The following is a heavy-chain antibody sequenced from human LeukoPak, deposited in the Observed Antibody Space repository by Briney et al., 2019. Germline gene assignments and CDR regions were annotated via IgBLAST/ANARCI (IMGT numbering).Heavy chain of an antibody. D-gene: IGHD3-10*01. CDR1: GFTFSKYP. CDR3: AKEAGWVGSSIT. V-gene: IGHV3-30-3*01. J-gene: IGHJ4*02. Sequence: GGSLRLSCAASGFTFSKYPMHWVRQAPGKGLEWVAVISYDVGSNTYYADSVKGRFTISRDNSKNTLYLQMNSLRAEDTAVYYCAKEAGWVGSSITWGQGTLVTVSS. CDR2: ISYDVGSNT.